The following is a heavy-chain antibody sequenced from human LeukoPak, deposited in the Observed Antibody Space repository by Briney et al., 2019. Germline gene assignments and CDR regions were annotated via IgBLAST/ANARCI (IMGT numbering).Heavy chain of an antibody. CDR1: GFPFSSFS. D-gene: IGHD3-3*01. J-gene: IGHJ4*02. V-gene: IGHV3-48*01. Sequence: GGSLRLSCAASGFPFSSFSMNWVRQAPGKGLEWLSYISSSGSTIYYADSVKGRFTISRDNAKNSLYLQMNSLRAEDTAVYYCARAVLEWFTNWGQGTLVTVSS. CDR3: ARAVLEWFTN. CDR2: ISSSGSTI.